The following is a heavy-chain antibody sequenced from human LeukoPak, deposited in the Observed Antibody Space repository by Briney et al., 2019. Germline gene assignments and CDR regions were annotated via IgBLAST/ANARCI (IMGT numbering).Heavy chain of an antibody. J-gene: IGHJ5*02. V-gene: IGHV4-39*07. D-gene: IGHD6-19*01. CDR3: ARGRRSGLSGAVDQ. Sequence: MPSETLSLTCTVSGGSISSRSYYWGWIRQPPGKGLEWIGRIYYSGSTYYNPSLKSRVTISEDTAKKQFSLKLSFVTAADTAVYYCARGRRSGLSGAVDQWGQGTLVTVSS. CDR2: IYYSGST. CDR1: GGSISSRSYY.